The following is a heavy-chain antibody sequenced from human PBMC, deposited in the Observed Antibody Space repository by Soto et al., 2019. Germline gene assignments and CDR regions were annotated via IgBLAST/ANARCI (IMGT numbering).Heavy chain of an antibody. CDR3: ARVRTPSQLGYCSGGGCYSVLPGWFDP. V-gene: IGHV3-53*01. Sequence: GGSLRLSCAASGFTFSDYYMSWVRQAPGKGLEWVSVIYSGGSTYYADSVKGRFTISRDNSKNTLYLQRNSLRAEDTAVYYCARVRTPSQLGYCSGGGCYSVLPGWFDPWGQGTLVTVSS. CDR1: GFTFSDYY. CDR2: IYSGGST. J-gene: IGHJ5*02. D-gene: IGHD2-15*01.